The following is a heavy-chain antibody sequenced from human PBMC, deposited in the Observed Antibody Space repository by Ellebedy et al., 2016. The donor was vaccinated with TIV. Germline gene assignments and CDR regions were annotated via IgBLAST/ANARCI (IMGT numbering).Heavy chain of an antibody. CDR2: IYFSGVT. Sequence: MPSETLSLTCTVSGDSFRNFYWSWIRQPPGKRMEYIGYIYFSGVTSYNPSLSSRVTMSVDLSRKQFSLTLRTVTAADTAVYYCVREPQPQLALSGTPTDGVDAWGPGTLVTVSS. V-gene: IGHV4-59*01. CDR3: VREPQPQLALSGTPTDGVDA. D-gene: IGHD6-19*01. CDR1: GDSFRNFY. J-gene: IGHJ3*01.